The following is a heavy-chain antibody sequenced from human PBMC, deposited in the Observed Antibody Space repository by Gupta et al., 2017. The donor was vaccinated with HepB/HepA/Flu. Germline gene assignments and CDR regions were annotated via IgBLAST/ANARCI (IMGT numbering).Heavy chain of an antibody. Sequence: YAMAWVRQAPGKGLEWVSTISGSGDSTYFADSVEGRFTISRDNSKDTLYLQMSSLRAEDTAVYYCAKGGRSSIAPPGDYWGQGTLVTVSS. J-gene: IGHJ4*02. D-gene: IGHD6-6*01. CDR2: ISGSGDST. CDR1: YA. CDR3: AKGGRSSIAPPGDY. V-gene: IGHV3-23*01.